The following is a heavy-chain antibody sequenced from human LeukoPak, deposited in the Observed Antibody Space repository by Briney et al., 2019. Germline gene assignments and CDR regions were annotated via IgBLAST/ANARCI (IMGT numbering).Heavy chain of an antibody. Sequence: GGSLRLACAASGFTFSSYWMSWVRQVPGKGLEWVANINQDGNEKFYVDSVRGRFTISRGDAESSLFLQMNSLRPEDTAVYYCARIYDSIRDHSGFGYWGQGTLVTVSS. CDR3: ARIYDSIRDHSGFGY. D-gene: IGHD5-12*01. V-gene: IGHV3-7*02. CDR1: GFTFSSYW. J-gene: IGHJ4*02. CDR2: INQDGNEK.